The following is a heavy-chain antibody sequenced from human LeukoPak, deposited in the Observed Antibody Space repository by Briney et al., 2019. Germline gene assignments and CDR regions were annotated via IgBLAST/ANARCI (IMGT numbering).Heavy chain of an antibody. Sequence: PGGSLRLSCAASGFTFSSYEMNWVRQAPGKGLEWVSYISSSGSTIYYADSVKGRFTISRDNAKNSLYLQMNSLRAEDTAVYYCARSTVTQFWFYYYYMDVWGKGTTVTISS. V-gene: IGHV3-48*03. D-gene: IGHD4-11*01. CDR3: ARSTVTQFWFYYYYMDV. CDR1: GFTFSSYE. CDR2: ISSSGSTI. J-gene: IGHJ6*03.